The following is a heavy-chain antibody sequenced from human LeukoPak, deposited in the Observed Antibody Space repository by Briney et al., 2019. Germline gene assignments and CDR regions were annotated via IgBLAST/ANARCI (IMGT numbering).Heavy chain of an antibody. CDR1: GFTFSSYS. D-gene: IGHD5-18*01. CDR3: ARGSGYSYGDMYYFDY. V-gene: IGHV3-21*01. Sequence: PGGSLRLSCAASGFTFSSYSMNWVRQAPGKGLEWVSSISSSSSYIYYADSVKGRFTISRDNAKNSLYLQMNSLRAEDTAVYYCARGSGYSYGDMYYFDYWGQGTLVTVSS. J-gene: IGHJ4*02. CDR2: ISSSSSYI.